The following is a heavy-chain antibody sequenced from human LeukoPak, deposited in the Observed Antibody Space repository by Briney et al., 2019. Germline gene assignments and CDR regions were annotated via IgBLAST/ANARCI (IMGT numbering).Heavy chain of an antibody. CDR1: GITSSSYS. CDR3: ARGGRATTTPDY. J-gene: IGHJ4*02. Sequence: GGSLRVSCAASGITSSSYSVNWVRQAPGKGLEWVSYISSSSNTIYYADSVKGRFTISRDNAKNSLYLQMNRLRAEDTAVYYCARGGRATTTPDYWGQGTLVTVSS. D-gene: IGHD4-17*01. V-gene: IGHV3-48*04. CDR2: ISSSSNTI.